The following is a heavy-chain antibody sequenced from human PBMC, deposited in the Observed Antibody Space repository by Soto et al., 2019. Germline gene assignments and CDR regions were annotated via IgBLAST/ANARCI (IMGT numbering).Heavy chain of an antibody. D-gene: IGHD1-26*01. J-gene: IGHJ4*02. CDR1: GYSFSDSA. CDR2: IRSKANSYAT. CDR3: ARLWSEREPNFDY. Sequence: PGGSLRLSCAASGYSFSDSAMHWVRQASGKGLEWVGRIRSKANSYATVYAASMKGRFTISRDDSKNTAYVQMNSLKTEDTAVYYCARLWSEREPNFDYWGQGTLVTVSS. V-gene: IGHV3-73*01.